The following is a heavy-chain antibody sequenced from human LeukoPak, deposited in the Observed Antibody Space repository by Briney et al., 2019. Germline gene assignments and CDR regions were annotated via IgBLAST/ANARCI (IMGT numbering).Heavy chain of an antibody. D-gene: IGHD2-2*01. CDR1: GFSLTNSVEG. V-gene: IGHV2-5*01. CDR2: IYGNDDK. J-gene: IGHJ5*02. Sequence: ESGPTLVNPTQTLRLTCTFSGFSLTNSVEGVGWIRQPPGKALEFLSLIYGNDDKRYSPSLKSRLTITKDTSRSQVVLTMTDMDPVDTATYYCAYRPTLIPAGNSDGFDPWGQGTLVTVSS. CDR3: AYRPTLIPAGNSDGFDP.